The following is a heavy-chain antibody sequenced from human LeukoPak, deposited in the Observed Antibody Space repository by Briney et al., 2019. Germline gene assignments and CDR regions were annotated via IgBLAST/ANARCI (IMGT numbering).Heavy chain of an antibody. J-gene: IGHJ4*02. D-gene: IGHD3-9*01. CDR2: ISGSGGST. CDR3: ANDPYYDILSYPHFDY. CDR1: GFTFSSYA. V-gene: IGHV3-23*01. Sequence: GGSLRLSCAASGFTFSSYAMSWVRQAPGKGLEWVSAISGSGGSTYYADSVKGRFTISRDNSKNTLYLQMNSLRAEDTAVYYCANDPYYDILSYPHFDYWGQGTLVTVSS.